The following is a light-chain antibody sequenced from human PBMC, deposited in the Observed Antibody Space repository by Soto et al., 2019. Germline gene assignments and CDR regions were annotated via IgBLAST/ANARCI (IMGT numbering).Light chain of an antibody. Sequence: EIVFTQAPATLSFSPGERATLSCRASQSVSTYLAWYQQRPGQAPRLLIYDASYRATDIPPRFSGSGSGTDFTLTISSLEPEDFAVYYCQQRSSWPPTITFGQGTRLEIK. J-gene: IGKJ5*01. CDR3: QQRSSWPPTIT. V-gene: IGKV3-11*01. CDR2: DAS. CDR1: QSVSTY.